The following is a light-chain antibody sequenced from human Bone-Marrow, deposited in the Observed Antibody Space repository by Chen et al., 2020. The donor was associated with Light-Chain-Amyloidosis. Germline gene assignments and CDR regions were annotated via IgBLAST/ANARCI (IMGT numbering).Light chain of an antibody. Sequence: EIVLTQSPGTLSFSPGERATLSYRASQTITSSYLAWYQQKPGQAPRLLIYAASDRASGIPDRFSGRGSGTDFTLTISRLEPEDFAVYYCQQYGSSPLTFGGGTRVEFK. V-gene: IGKV3-20*01. CDR1: QTITSSY. J-gene: IGKJ4*01. CDR3: QQYGSSPLT. CDR2: AAS.